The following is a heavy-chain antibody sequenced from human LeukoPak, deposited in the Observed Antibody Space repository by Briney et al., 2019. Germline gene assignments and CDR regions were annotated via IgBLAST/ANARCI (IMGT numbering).Heavy chain of an antibody. CDR1: GFTFDDYG. CDR2: ISWNGGST. D-gene: IGHD1-26*01. Sequence: PGGSLRLSCAASGFTFDDYGMTWVRQAPGEGLEWVSGISWNGGSTGYVDSVKGRFTISRDNANNSLYLQMNSLRGEDTALYYCARGSGSYSTYFDFWGQGTLVTVSS. CDR3: ARGSGSYSTYFDF. V-gene: IGHV3-20*04. J-gene: IGHJ4*02.